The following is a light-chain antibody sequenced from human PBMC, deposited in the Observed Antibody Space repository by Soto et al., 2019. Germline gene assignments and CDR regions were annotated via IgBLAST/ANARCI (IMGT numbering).Light chain of an antibody. CDR3: QQYDTFPLS. V-gene: IGKV1-8*01. CDR2: YAS. CDR1: QDIGRY. J-gene: IGKJ4*01. Sequence: AIRMTQSPSSFSASTGDRVSITCRATQDIGRYLAWYQQIPGKAPKLLIYYASDLQAGVPSRFSGSGSGTDFTLTISYLQSEDIATYYCQQYDTFPLSFGGGTKVDIK.